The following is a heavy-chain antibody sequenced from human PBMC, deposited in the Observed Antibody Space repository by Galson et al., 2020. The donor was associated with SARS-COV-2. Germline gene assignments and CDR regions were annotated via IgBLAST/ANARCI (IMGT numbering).Heavy chain of an antibody. D-gene: IGHD2-8*01. J-gene: IGHJ4*02. CDR3: IRDFPNSAFDY. V-gene: IGHV3-48*04. CDR1: GFTFSSYG. Sequence: GGSLRLSCAASGFTFSSYGMHWVRQAPVKGLELVAYIRSSSGTIYYADSVKGRFTISRDNAKNTLYLQMNSLRAEDTAVYYCIRDFPNSAFDYWGQGALVTVSS. CDR2: IRSSSGTI.